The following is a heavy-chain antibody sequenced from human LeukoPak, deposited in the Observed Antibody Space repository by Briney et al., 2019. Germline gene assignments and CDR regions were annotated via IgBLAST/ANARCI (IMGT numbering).Heavy chain of an antibody. CDR3: ARAGYSSSWYLY. D-gene: IGHD6-13*01. CDR2: ISSNGGST. Sequence: GGSLRLSCEASGFTFSSYAMHWVRQAPGKGLEYVSAISSNGGSTYYADSVKGRFTVSRDNAKNSLYLQMNSLRAEDTAVYYCARAGYSSSWYLYWGQGTLVTVSS. V-gene: IGHV3-64*04. J-gene: IGHJ4*02. CDR1: GFTFSSYA.